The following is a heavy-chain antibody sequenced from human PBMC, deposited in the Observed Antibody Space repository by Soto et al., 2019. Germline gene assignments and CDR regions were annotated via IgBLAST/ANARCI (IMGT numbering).Heavy chain of an antibody. Sequence: EVQLLESGGGLVQPGGSLRLSCAASGFTFSSYPMSWVRQAPGKGLEWVSTISGSGGSTYYADSVKGRFTISRDNSKNTLYLQMNGLRAEDTALYYCAKGKGGSVSYLFDYWGQGTLVTVSS. J-gene: IGHJ4*02. D-gene: IGHD6-19*01. CDR2: ISGSGGST. V-gene: IGHV3-23*01. CDR1: GFTFSSYP. CDR3: AKGKGGSVSYLFDY.